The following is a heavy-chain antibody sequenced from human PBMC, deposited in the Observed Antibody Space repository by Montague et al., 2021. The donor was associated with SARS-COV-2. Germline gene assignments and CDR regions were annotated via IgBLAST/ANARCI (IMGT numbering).Heavy chain of an antibody. Sequence: SLRLSCAASGFTFSSYAMHWVRQAPGKGLEWVAVIWYDGSNKYYADSVKGRFTISRDNSKNTLYLQMNSLRAEDTAVYYCARSVSYYYGMDVWGQGTTVTVSS. CDR2: IWYDGSNK. J-gene: IGHJ6*02. CDR1: GFTFSSYA. CDR3: ARSVSYYYGMDV. V-gene: IGHV3-33*08.